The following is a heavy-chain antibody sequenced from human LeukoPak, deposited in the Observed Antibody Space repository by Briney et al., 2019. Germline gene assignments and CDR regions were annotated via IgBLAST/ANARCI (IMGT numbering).Heavy chain of an antibody. CDR2: IYYSGST. Sequence: SETLSLTCTVSSGSISSSSYYWGWIRQPPGKGLEWIGSIYYSGSTYYNPSLKSRVTISVDTSKNQFSLKLSSVTAADTAVYYCAISLTGWNYGYWGQGTLVTVSS. CDR1: SGSISSSSYY. D-gene: IGHD1-7*01. J-gene: IGHJ4*02. CDR3: AISLTGWNYGY. V-gene: IGHV4-39*01.